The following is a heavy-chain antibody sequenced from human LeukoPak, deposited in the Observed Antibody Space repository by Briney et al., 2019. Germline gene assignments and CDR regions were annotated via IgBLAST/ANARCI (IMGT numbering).Heavy chain of an antibody. V-gene: IGHV1-46*01. J-gene: IGHJ3*02. Sequence: ASVKVSCKASGYTFTGYHIHWVRQAPGQGLEWMGIINPSGGSTSYAQKFQGRVTMTRDTSTSTVYMDLSGLRSEDTAVYYCARGRNCYDSSDYYYEGDGFDIWGQGTMVTVSS. D-gene: IGHD3-22*01. CDR2: INPSGGST. CDR1: GYTFTGYH. CDR3: ARGRNCYDSSDYYYEGDGFDI.